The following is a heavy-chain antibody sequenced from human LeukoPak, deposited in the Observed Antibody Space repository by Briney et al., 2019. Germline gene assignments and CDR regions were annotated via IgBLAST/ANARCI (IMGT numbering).Heavy chain of an antibody. D-gene: IGHD3-22*01. J-gene: IGHJ6*02. V-gene: IGHV3-48*04. Sequence: PGGSLRLSCAASGFTFSSYSMNWVRQAPGKGLEWVSYISSSSSTIYYADSVKGRFTISRDNAKNSLYLQMNSLRAEDTAVYYCASTLTTYYYDSSGAYYGMDVWGQGTTVTVSS. CDR1: GFTFSSYS. CDR3: ASTLTTYYYDSSGAYYGMDV. CDR2: ISSSSSTI.